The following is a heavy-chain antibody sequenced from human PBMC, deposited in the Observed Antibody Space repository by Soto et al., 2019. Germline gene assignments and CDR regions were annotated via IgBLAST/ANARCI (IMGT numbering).Heavy chain of an antibody. J-gene: IGHJ6*02. CDR3: ARGSSIAGLYYGMDV. CDR2: NYYSGIT. Sequence: QVQLQESGPGLVKPSQTLSLTCTVSGGSISSGGYYWTWIRQHPGKGLEWIGYNYYSGITYYNPSRKSRVTISLATSKNQFSLKLSSVTAADTAVYYCARGSSIAGLYYGMDVWGQGTTVTVSS. CDR1: GGSISSGGYY. V-gene: IGHV4-31*03. D-gene: IGHD6-6*01.